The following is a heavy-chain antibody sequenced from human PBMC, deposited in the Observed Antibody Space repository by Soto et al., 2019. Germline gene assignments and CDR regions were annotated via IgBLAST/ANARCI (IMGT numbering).Heavy chain of an antibody. Sequence: GESLKISCKGSGYSFTSYWISWVRQMPGEGLEWMGRIDPSDSYTNYSPSFQGHVTISADKSISTAYLQWSSLKASDTAMYYCACSKWYYYDSSGYYSYYFDYWGQGTLVTVSS. J-gene: IGHJ4*02. CDR1: GYSFTSYW. CDR3: ACSKWYYYDSSGYYSYYFDY. CDR2: IDPSDSYT. D-gene: IGHD3-22*01. V-gene: IGHV5-10-1*01.